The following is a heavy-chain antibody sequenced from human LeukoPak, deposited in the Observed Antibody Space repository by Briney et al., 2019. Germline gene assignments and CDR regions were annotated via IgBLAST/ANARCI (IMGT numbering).Heavy chain of an antibody. Sequence: GGSLRLSCAASGFTFRSYSMNWVHQAPGKGLEWVSYISSTSTTIYYADSVKGRFTISRDNAKNSLYLQMNSLRAEDTAVYYCARDQLLTTVEFYFDYWGQGTLVTVSS. D-gene: IGHD2-2*01. V-gene: IGHV3-48*01. CDR1: GFTFRSYS. CDR3: ARDQLLTTVEFYFDY. CDR2: ISSTSTTI. J-gene: IGHJ4*02.